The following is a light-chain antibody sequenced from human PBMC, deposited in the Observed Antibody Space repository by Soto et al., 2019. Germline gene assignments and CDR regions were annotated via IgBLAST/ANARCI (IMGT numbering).Light chain of an antibody. CDR1: QTVSNNY. V-gene: IGKV3-20*01. CDR3: HPYGSSPPYT. Sequence: EIVLTQSPDTLSLSPGERATVSCRASQTVSNNYLAWYQQKPGQAPRLLLYGASTRPTGIPDRFSGSGSGTDFTLTISRLEPEDFAVYYCHPYGSSPPYTFGQGTKLDIK. J-gene: IGKJ2*01. CDR2: GAS.